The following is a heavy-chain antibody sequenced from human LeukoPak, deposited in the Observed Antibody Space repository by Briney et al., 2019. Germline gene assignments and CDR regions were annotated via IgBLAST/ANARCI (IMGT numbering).Heavy chain of an antibody. V-gene: IGHV4-34*01. D-gene: IGHD3-22*01. CDR2: INHSGST. CDR3: SGEGYSYDSSGYSNY. J-gene: IGHJ4*02. CDR1: GGSFTGYY. Sequence: SETLSLTCAVYGGSFTGYYWSWIRQPPGKGLEWIGEINHSGSTTYNTPPKSRVTISADKSTNRFSLKLSSMTSADTTVYYFSGEGYSYDSSGYSNYWGQGTLVTVSS.